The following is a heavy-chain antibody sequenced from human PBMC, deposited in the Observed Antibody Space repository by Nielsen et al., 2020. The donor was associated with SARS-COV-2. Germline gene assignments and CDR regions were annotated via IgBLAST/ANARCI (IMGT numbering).Heavy chain of an antibody. J-gene: IGHJ1*01. CDR2: IYSGGST. Sequence: VRQAPGKGLEWVSVIYSGGSTYYADSVKGRFTISRDNAKNSLYLQMNSLRAEDTALYHCARGIAVAGTGSFQHWGQGTLVTVSS. D-gene: IGHD6-19*01. V-gene: IGHV3-53*01. CDR3: ARGIAVAGTGSFQH.